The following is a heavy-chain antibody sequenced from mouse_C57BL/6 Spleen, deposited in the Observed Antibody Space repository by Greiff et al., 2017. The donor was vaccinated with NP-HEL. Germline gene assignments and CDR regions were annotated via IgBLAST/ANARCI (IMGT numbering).Heavy chain of an antibody. CDR2: INPSSGYT. V-gene: IGHV1-4*01. CDR3: ARSEDGYSYCDY. Sequence: QVQLQQSGAELARPGASVKMSCKASGYTFTSYTMHWVKQRPGQGLEWIGYINPSSGYTKYNQKFKDKATLTADKSSSTAYMHLSSLTSEDSAVYYCARSEDGYSYCDYWGQGTTLTVSS. CDR1: GYTFTSYT. D-gene: IGHD2-3*01. J-gene: IGHJ2*01.